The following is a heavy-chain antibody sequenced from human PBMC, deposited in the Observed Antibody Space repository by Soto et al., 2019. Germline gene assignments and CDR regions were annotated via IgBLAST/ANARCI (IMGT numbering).Heavy chain of an antibody. D-gene: IGHD3-22*01. CDR3: ATNGDYYDSSGPKYFRH. J-gene: IGHJ1*01. CDR1: GCSIRTGGYS. V-gene: IGHV4-31*11. Sequence: SETLSLHCAVSGCSIRTGGYSWSWIRQPPGRGLEWVGYSYYSGNTYYNPSLKSRLTISVDTSENEFSLRLSSVTAADTAVYFCATNGDYYDSSGPKYFRHWGQGTLVTVSS. CDR2: SYYSGNT.